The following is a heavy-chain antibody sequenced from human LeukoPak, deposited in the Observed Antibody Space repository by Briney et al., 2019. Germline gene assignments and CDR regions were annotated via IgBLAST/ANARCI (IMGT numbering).Heavy chain of an antibody. D-gene: IGHD2-15*01. CDR1: GGSISSYY. CDR3: ATGYCSGGSCYSHYYYYGMDV. Sequence: PSETLSLTCAVSGGSISSYYWSCIRQPPGKGLEWIGYIYYSGSTNYNPSLKSRVTISVDTSKNQFSLKLSSVTAADTAVYYCATGYCSGGSCYSHYYYYGMDVWGQGTTVTVSS. V-gene: IGHV4-59*01. CDR2: IYYSGST. J-gene: IGHJ6*02.